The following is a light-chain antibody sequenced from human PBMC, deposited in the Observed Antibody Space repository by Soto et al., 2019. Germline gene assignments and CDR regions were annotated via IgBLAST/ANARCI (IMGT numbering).Light chain of an antibody. J-gene: IGLJ2*01. Sequence: QSALTQPASVSGSPGQSITISCTGTSSDVGSYDLVSWYQQRPGRAPRLMIFEVAKRPSGISTRFSGSKPGNTASLTISGLQAVVEADYFCCSYTSTNTLVFGGGTKLTVL. CDR1: SSDVGSYDL. V-gene: IGLV2-23*02. CDR2: EVA. CDR3: CSYTSTNTLV.